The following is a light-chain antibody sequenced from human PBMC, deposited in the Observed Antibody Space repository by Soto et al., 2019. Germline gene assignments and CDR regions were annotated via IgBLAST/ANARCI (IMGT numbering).Light chain of an antibody. CDR3: QQYYSTPRT. V-gene: IGKV4-1*01. CDR2: WAS. J-gene: IGKJ1*01. Sequence: ILIAQSPASLPVSMCERRTINYNPVQTVLYSSNNNNYLAWYQQKPGQPPKLLIYWASTRESGVPGRCSGSGSGTDVTLTISSLQAEDVAVYYCQQYYSTPRTFGQGTKVDIK. CDR1: QTVLYSSNNNNY.